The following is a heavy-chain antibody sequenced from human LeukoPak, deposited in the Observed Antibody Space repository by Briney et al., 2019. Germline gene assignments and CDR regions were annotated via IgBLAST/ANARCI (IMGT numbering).Heavy chain of an antibody. J-gene: IGHJ4*02. Sequence: SETLSLTCVVSGGSISSSNWWSWVRQPPERGLEWIGEIYHSGSTNYNPSLKSRVTISVDKSKNQFSLKLSSVTAADTAVYYCARYDVGWYYFDYWGQGTLVTVSS. D-gene: IGHD6-19*01. CDR2: IYHSGST. CDR1: GGSISSSNW. CDR3: ARYDVGWYYFDY. V-gene: IGHV4-4*02.